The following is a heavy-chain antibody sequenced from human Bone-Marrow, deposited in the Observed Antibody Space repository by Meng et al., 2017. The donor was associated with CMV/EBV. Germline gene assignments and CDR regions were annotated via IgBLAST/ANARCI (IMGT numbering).Heavy chain of an antibody. CDR3: ARDLYYYDSSGYLNWFDP. Sequence: ISSGDYYWSWIRQPPGKGLEWIRYIYYSGSTYYNPSLKSRVTISVDTSKNQFSLKLSSVTAADTAVYYCARDLYYYDSSGYLNWFDPWGQGTLVTVSS. J-gene: IGHJ5*02. CDR1: ISSGDYY. D-gene: IGHD3-22*01. V-gene: IGHV4-30-4*08. CDR2: IYYSGST.